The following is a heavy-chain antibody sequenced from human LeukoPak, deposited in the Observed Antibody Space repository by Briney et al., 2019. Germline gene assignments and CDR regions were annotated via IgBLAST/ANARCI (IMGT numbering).Heavy chain of an antibody. Sequence: SETLSLTCTVSGGSMSSYYEYWIRQPPGKGLEWIGYIYSSGSTNYNPSLKSRVTISVDTSKNQFSLKLSSVTAADTAVYYCATPGVVKPHDVLDIWGQGTMVTVSS. J-gene: IGHJ3*02. D-gene: IGHD3-3*01. CDR1: GGSMSSYY. CDR2: IYSSGST. CDR3: ATPGVVKPHDVLDI. V-gene: IGHV4-59*08.